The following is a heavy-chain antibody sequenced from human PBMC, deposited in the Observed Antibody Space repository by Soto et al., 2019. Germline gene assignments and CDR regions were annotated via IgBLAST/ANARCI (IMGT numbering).Heavy chain of an antibody. J-gene: IGHJ4*02. CDR1: GYTFTGYY. CDR3: ARGRGVIVVVPAATELDY. V-gene: IGHV1-2*02. D-gene: IGHD2-2*01. Sequence: ASVKVSCKASGYTFTGYYMHWVRQAPGQGLEWMGWINPNSGGTNYAQKFQGRVTMTRDTSISTAYMELSRLRSDDTAVYYCARGRGVIVVVPAATELDYWGKGTRVTVSS. CDR2: INPNSGGT.